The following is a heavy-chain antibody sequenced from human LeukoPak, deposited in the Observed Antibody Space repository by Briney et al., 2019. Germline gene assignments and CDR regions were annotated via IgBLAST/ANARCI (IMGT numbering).Heavy chain of an antibody. CDR1: GWSFNDYY. CDR2: INARGDT. Sequence: TSETLSLTCAVYGWSFNDYYWNWIRQPPGKGLEWIGEINARGDTNFNPSLKSRVTISVDTSKSQFSLRLTSMIAADTAVYYCARGHVPAARGYNWFDPWGQGTLVTVSS. D-gene: IGHD2-2*01. J-gene: IGHJ5*02. CDR3: ARGHVPAARGYNWFDP. V-gene: IGHV4-34*01.